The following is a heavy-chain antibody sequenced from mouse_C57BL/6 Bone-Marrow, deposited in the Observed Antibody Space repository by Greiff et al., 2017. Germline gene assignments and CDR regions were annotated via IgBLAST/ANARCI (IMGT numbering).Heavy chain of an antibody. CDR1: GFTFSSYG. Sequence: EVMLVESGGDLVKPGGSLKLSCAASGFTFSSYGMSWVRQTPDKRLEWVATISSGGSYTYYPDSVKGRFTISRDNSKNTPYLQVSSLKSEDTAMYYCARHLYYDRRWDFGGWGTGTTVTVAS. J-gene: IGHJ1*03. CDR3: ARHLYYDRRWDFGG. CDR2: ISSGGSYT. V-gene: IGHV5-6*01. D-gene: IGHD2-4*01.